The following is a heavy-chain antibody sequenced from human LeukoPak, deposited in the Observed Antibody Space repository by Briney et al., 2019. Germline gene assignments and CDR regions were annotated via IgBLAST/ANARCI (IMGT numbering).Heavy chain of an antibody. J-gene: IGHJ4*02. Sequence: ASVKVSCKASGYTFTSYGISWVRQAPGQGLEWMGWISHIFGSANYAQKFQGRVTITADESTTTAYMELSSLRSEDTAMYYCASRLMVEMSTYFDYWGQGTLVTASS. D-gene: IGHD5-24*01. CDR3: ASRLMVEMSTYFDY. V-gene: IGHV1-69*13. CDR2: ISHIFGSA. CDR1: GYTFTSYG.